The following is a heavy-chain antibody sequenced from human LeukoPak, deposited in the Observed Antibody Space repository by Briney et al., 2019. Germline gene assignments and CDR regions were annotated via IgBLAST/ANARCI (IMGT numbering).Heavy chain of an antibody. CDR2: IIPIFGTA. Sequence: GASVKVSCKASGGTFSSYAISWVRQAPGQGLEWMGGIIPIFGTANYAQKFQGRVTMTTDTSTSTAYMELRSLRSDDTAVYYCARDPWAKQYYYDSSGYYGYWGQGTLVTVSS. CDR1: GGTFSSYA. V-gene: IGHV1-69*05. J-gene: IGHJ4*02. CDR3: ARDPWAKQYYYDSSGYYGY. D-gene: IGHD3-22*01.